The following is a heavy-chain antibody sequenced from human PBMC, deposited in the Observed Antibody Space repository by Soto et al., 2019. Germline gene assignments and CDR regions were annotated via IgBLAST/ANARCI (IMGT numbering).Heavy chain of an antibody. J-gene: IGHJ5*02. D-gene: IGHD2-15*01. CDR1: GGSFSSAGYS. V-gene: IGHV4-30-2*01. Sequence: PSETLSLTCTVSGGSFSSAGYSWNWLRQPPGKGLEWIGYIDHSGTTYYNPSLKSRVTISVDRSKNQFSLKLSSMTAADTAVYYCARDKKGYCGGGSCSGWFDPWGQGTLVTVS. CDR2: IDHSGTT. CDR3: ARDKKGYCGGGSCSGWFDP.